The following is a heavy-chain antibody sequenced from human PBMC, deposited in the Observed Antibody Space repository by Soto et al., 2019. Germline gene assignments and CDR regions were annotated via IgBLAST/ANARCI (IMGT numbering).Heavy chain of an antibody. CDR1: GFTFSSYG. CDR3: AKDRNDFWSGYPNYYYYGMDV. V-gene: IGHV3-30*18. Sequence: GGSLRLSCAASGFTFSSYGMRWVRQAPGKGLEWVAVISYDGSNKYYADSVKGRFTISRDNSKNTLYLQMNSLRAEDTAVYYCAKDRNDFWSGYPNYYYYGMDVWGQGTTVTVSS. D-gene: IGHD3-3*01. CDR2: ISYDGSNK. J-gene: IGHJ6*02.